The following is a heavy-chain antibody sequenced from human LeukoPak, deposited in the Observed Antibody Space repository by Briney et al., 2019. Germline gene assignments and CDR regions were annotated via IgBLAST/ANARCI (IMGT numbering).Heavy chain of an antibody. CDR2: ISSGKSFI. CDR1: GFSFSGYS. J-gene: IGHJ4*02. D-gene: IGHD6-6*01. Sequence: GGSLRLSCVGSGFSFSGYSMTWVRQGPHMGLEWSSSISSGKSFIYYASSVRGRFTISRDNAKNSLYLQMDSLRAEDTAVYYCARVDSPRPAGRPSDFWGQGTLVTVSS. CDR3: ARVDSPRPAGRPSDF. V-gene: IGHV3-21*01.